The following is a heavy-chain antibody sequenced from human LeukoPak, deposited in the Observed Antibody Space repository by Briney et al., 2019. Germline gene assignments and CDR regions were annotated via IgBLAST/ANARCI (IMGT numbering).Heavy chain of an antibody. CDR3: ARDRSNYYDSSNGLTLPDY. Sequence: GASVKVSCKASGGTFSSYTISWVRQAPGQGLEWMGRIIPILGIANYAQKFQGRVTITADKSTSTAYMELSSLRSEDTAVYYCARDRSNYYDSSNGLTLPDYWGQGTLVTVSS. J-gene: IGHJ4*02. V-gene: IGHV1-69*04. D-gene: IGHD3-22*01. CDR2: IIPILGIA. CDR1: GGTFSSYT.